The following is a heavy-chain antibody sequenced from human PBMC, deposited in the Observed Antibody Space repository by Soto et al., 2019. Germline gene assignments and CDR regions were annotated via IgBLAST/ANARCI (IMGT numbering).Heavy chain of an antibody. J-gene: IGHJ4*02. D-gene: IGHD1-26*01. V-gene: IGHV4-39*01. CDR1: GGSITSSSFY. CDR2: IFHTGAT. Sequence: LSLTCTVSGGSITSSSFYWGWIRQPPGKGLEWIGHIFHTGATYYNPTLKSRLRMSVDTSKNQFSLNLSSVTATDTAVYYCARRRIVPTTNFDYWGQGTLVTVSS. CDR3: ARRRIVPTTNFDY.